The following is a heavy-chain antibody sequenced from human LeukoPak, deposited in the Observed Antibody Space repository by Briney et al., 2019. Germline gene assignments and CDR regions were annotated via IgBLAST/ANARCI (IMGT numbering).Heavy chain of an antibody. D-gene: IGHD5-12*01. J-gene: IGHJ4*02. CDR3: ARCEATLGGFDY. CDR2: IYYSGST. V-gene: IGHV4-59*01. Sequence: SETLSLTCTVSGGSISSYYWSWIRQPPGKGLEWIGYIYYSGSTNYNPSLKSRVTISVDTSKNQFSLKLSSVTAADTAVYYCARCEATLGGFDYWGQGTLVTVSS. CDR1: GGSISSYY.